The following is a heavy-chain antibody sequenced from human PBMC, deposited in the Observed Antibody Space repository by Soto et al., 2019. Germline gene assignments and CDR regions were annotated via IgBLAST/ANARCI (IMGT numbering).Heavy chain of an antibody. V-gene: IGHV3-23*01. CDR1: GFTFSSYA. CDR2: ISGSGGST. CDR3: AKDYIGAKDY. D-gene: IGHD2-15*01. Sequence: GGSLRLSCAASGFTFSSYAMSWVRQAPGKGLEWVSAISGSGGSTYYADSVKGRFTISRDNSKNTLYLQMNSLRAGDKGGYYCAKDYIGAKDYWGQGTLVTVSS. J-gene: IGHJ4*02.